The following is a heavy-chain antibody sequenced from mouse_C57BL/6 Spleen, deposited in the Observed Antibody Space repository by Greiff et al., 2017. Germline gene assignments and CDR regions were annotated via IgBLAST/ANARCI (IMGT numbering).Heavy chain of an antibody. V-gene: IGHV1-80*01. CDR1: GYAFSSYW. D-gene: IGHD3-2*02. J-gene: IGHJ3*01. CDR3: ARAGTAQAPWFAY. CDR2: IYPGDGDT. Sequence: VQRVESGAELVKPGASVKISCKASGYAFSSYWMNWVKQRPGKGLEWIGQIYPGDGDTNYNGKFKGKATLTADKSSSTAYMQLSSLTSEDSAVYFCARAGTAQAPWFAYWGQGTLVTVSA.